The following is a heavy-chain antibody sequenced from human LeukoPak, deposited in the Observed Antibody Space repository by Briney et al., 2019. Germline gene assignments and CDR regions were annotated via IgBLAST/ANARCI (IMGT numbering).Heavy chain of an antibody. CDR2: IYYSGST. CDR1: GGSISSYY. Sequence: SETLSLTCTVSGGSISSYYWSWIRQPPGKGLEWIGYIYYSGSTNYNPSLKSRVTISVDTSKNQFSLKLSSVTAADTAVYYCARSMVRGVLSGMGVWGQGTTVTVSS. CDR3: ARSMVRGVLSGMGV. V-gene: IGHV4-59*08. J-gene: IGHJ6*02. D-gene: IGHD3-10*01.